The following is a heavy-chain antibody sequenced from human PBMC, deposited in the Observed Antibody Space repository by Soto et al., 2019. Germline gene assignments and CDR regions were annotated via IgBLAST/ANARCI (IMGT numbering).Heavy chain of an antibody. Sequence: GGSLRLSCAASGFTFSNAWMNWVRQAPGKGLEWVGRIKSKTDGGTTDYAAPVKGRFTISRDDSKNTLYLQMNSLKTEDTAVYYCTTGYSGYESGNYYYGMHVWGQGTTVTVSS. CDR2: IKSKTDGGTT. J-gene: IGHJ6*02. D-gene: IGHD5-12*01. CDR1: GFTFSNAW. CDR3: TTGYSGYESGNYYYGMHV. V-gene: IGHV3-15*07.